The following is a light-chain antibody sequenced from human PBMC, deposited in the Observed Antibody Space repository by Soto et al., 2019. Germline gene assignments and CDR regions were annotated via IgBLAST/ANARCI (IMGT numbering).Light chain of an antibody. CDR1: SSDVGGYNF. CDR2: DVS. CDR3: SSYTSSYAVV. J-gene: IGLJ2*01. Sequence: QSALTQPASVSGSPGQSITISCTGTSSDVGGYNFVSWYQHHPGKAPKVMIYDVSKRPSGVSNRFSGSKSGNTASLTISGLQAEDEADYHCSSYTSSYAVVFGGGTKLTVL. V-gene: IGLV2-14*03.